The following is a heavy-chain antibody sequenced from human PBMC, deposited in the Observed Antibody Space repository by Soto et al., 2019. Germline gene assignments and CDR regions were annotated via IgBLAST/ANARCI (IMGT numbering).Heavy chain of an antibody. CDR3: ARAKYHYKCSGPTCSSAIHP. CDR2: IWYDGTTK. V-gene: IGHV3-33*01. J-gene: IGHJ5*02. D-gene: IGHD2-15*01. Sequence: QMQLVESGGGVVQPGTSLRLSCVGSGFTFTSYAIHWVRQTPGKGLEWLAVIWYDGTTKFHTASVKGRFAISRDNSNNTVHLQMYSLTAGGTALYRCARAKYHYKCSGPTCSSAIHPWGQGNVVTLSS. CDR1: GFTFTSYA.